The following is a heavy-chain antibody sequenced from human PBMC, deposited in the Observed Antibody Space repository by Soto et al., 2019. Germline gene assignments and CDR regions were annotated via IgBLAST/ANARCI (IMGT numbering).Heavy chain of an antibody. CDR3: ARDPHYYDSSGYWISWFDP. CDR2: INAGNGNT. CDR1: GYTFTSYA. Sequence: AASVKVSCKASGYTFTSYAMHWVRQAPGQRLEWMGWINAGNGNTKYSQKFQGRVTITRDTSASTAYMELSSLRSEDTAVYYCARDPHYYDSSGYWISWFDPWGQGTLVTVSS. V-gene: IGHV1-3*01. J-gene: IGHJ5*02. D-gene: IGHD3-22*01.